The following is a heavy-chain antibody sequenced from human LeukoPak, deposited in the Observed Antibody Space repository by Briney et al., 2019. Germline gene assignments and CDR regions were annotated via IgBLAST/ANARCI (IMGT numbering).Heavy chain of an antibody. Sequence: GGSLRLSCAASGFTFSSYWMSWVRQAPGKGLEGVANIKQDGSEKYYVDSAKGRFTISRDNAKNSLYLQMNSLRAEDTAVYYCASSNNDFWSGYYGNFDYWGQGTLVTVSS. J-gene: IGHJ4*02. CDR3: ASSNNDFWSGYYGNFDY. D-gene: IGHD3-3*01. CDR1: GFTFSSYW. V-gene: IGHV3-7*01. CDR2: IKQDGSEK.